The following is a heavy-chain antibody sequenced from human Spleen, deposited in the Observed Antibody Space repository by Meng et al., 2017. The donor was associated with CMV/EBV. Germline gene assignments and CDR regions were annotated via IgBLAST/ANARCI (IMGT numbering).Heavy chain of an antibody. CDR3: AHQAVAGTRGWFDP. D-gene: IGHD6-19*01. Sequence: QVQLVQSGAEVKKPGASVKVSCKASGYTFTSYGISWVRQAPGQGLEWMGRINPNSGGTNYAQKFQGRVTMTRDTSISTAYMELSRLRSDDTAVYYCAHQAVAGTRGWFDPWGQGTLVTVSS. J-gene: IGHJ5*02. CDR1: GYTFTSYG. CDR2: INPNSGGT. V-gene: IGHV1-2*06.